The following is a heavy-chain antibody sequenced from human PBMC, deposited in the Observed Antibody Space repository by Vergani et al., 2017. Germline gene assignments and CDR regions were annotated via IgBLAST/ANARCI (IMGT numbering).Heavy chain of an antibody. J-gene: IGHJ6*02. V-gene: IGHV1-69*08. D-gene: IGHD4-23*01. Sequence: QVQLVQSGAEMKKPGSSVKVSCKSSGGTFSSYTFIWVRLAPGQGLDWMGSIVPILDRKEYAQKFRGRVAITADTSTSTVYMELSSLRSEDTAVYYCARDLGRSRVNSHYGMGVWGQGTTVTVS. CDR3: ARDLGRSRVNSHYGMGV. CDR1: GGTFSSYT. CDR2: IVPILDRK.